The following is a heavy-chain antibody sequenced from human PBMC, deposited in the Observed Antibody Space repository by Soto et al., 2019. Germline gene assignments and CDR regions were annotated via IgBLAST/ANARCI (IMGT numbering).Heavy chain of an antibody. D-gene: IGHD6-13*01. CDR3: ARDSSSPNEKNWFDP. J-gene: IGHJ5*02. CDR2: IYHSGST. Sequence: PSETLSLTCAVSGGSISSSNWWSWVRQPPGKGLEWIGEIYHSGSTNYNPSLKSRVTISVDKSKNQFSLKLSSVTAADTAVYYCARDSSSPNEKNWFDPWGQGTLVTVSS. CDR1: GGSISSSNW. V-gene: IGHV4-4*02.